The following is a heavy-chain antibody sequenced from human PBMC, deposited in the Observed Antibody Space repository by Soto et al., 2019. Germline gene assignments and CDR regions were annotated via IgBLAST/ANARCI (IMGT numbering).Heavy chain of an antibody. V-gene: IGHV1-3*01. CDR3: ARALRSSDFDY. CDR1: GYTFTSYA. J-gene: IGHJ4*02. D-gene: IGHD6-6*01. CDR2: INAGNGNT. Sequence: ASVKVSCKASGYTFTSYAMHWVRQAPGQRLEWMGWINAGNGNTKYSQKFQGRVTITRDTSASTAYMELSSPRSEDTAVYYCARALRSSDFDYWGQGTLVTVSS.